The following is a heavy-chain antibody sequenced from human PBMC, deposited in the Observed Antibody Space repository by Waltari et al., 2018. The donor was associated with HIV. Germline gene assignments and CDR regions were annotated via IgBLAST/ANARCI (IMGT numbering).Heavy chain of an antibody. CDR2: IHNSGNT. Sequence: QWLLHESGPGLAKPSETLSLTCTVSRGSINIGNYYWGWIRQSPGKGLGWIGSIHNSGNTYYGPSLKSRVTISMDTSKNQFSLNLTSVTAADTAVYYCVRHWIDDFSAWVDPWGQGTLVTVSS. D-gene: IGHD3-3*01. J-gene: IGHJ5*02. V-gene: IGHV4-39*01. CDR1: RGSINIGNYY. CDR3: VRHWIDDFSAWVDP.